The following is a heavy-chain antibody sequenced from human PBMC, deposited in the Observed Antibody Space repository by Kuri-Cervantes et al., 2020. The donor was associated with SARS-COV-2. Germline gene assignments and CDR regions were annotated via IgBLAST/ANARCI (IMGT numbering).Heavy chain of an antibody. V-gene: IGHV3-7*01. CDR3: AKDQGDSYGISYFDY. J-gene: IGHJ4*02. D-gene: IGHD5-18*01. Sequence: GGSLRLSCEASGFTFSTYWINWVRQAPGKGLEWVANINQDYSEKYYVDSVKGRFTISRDNSKNTLYLQMNSLRAEDTAVYYCAKDQGDSYGISYFDYWGQGTLVTVSS. CDR1: GFTFSTYW. CDR2: INQDYSEK.